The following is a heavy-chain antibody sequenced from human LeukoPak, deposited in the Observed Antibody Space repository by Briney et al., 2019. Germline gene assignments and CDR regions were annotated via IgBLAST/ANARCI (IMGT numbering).Heavy chain of an antibody. J-gene: IGHJ6*02. CDR3: ARALGYCSGGSCYWPYYYYGMDV. D-gene: IGHD2-15*01. CDR1: GGSLSGYY. CDR2: INHSGST. V-gene: IGHV4-34*01. Sequence: SETLSLTCAVYGGSLSGYYWSWIRQPPGKGLEWIGEINHSGSTNYNPSLKSRVTISVDTSKNQFSLKLSSVTAADTAVYYCARALGYCSGGSCYWPYYYYGMDVWGQGTTVTVPS.